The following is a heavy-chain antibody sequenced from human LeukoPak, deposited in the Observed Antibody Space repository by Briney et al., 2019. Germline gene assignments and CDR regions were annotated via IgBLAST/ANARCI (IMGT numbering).Heavy chain of an antibody. J-gene: IGHJ4*02. CDR2: INPNSGGT. CDR1: GYTFTGYY. D-gene: IGHD6-13*01. Sequence: ASVKVSCKASGYTFTGYYTHWVRQAPGQGLEWMGWINPNSGGTNYAQKFQGRVTMTRDTSISTAYMELSRLRSDDTAVYYCARDIAAAVPVGYWGQGTLVTVSS. CDR3: ARDIAAAVPVGY. V-gene: IGHV1-2*02.